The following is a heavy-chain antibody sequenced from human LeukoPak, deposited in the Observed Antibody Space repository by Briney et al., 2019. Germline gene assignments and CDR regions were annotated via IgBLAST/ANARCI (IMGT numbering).Heavy chain of an antibody. V-gene: IGHV4-59*12. D-gene: IGHD2-15*01. J-gene: IGHJ4*02. CDR3: ARVRRRAANDY. CDR1: GGSISSYY. CDR2: IYYSGST. Sequence: SETLSLTCTVSGGSISSYYWSWIRQPPGKGLEWIGYIYYSGSTNYNPSLKSRVTISVDTSKNQFSLKLSSVTAADTAVYYCARVRRRAANDYWGQGTLVTVSS.